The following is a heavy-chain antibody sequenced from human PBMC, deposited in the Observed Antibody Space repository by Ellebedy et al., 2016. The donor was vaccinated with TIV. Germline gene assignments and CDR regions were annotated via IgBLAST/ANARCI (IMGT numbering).Heavy chain of an antibody. CDR1: GFIVSSNY. CDR2: IYGGGGT. CDR3: ARDAEFPDY. V-gene: IGHV3-66*01. Sequence: PGGSLRLSCAASGFIVSSNYMSWVRQAPGKGLEWVSIIYGGGGTYYADSVKGRFTISRDNSKNTLYLQMNSLRAEDTAVYYCARDAEFPDYWGQGTLVTVSS. J-gene: IGHJ4*02.